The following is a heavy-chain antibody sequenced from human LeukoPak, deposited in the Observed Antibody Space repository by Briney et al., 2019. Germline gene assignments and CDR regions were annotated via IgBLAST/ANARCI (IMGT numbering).Heavy chain of an antibody. Sequence: ASVKVSCKASGYTFTAHYIHWVRQAPGQGLEWMGWIDPNSGGTNYAQKFLGSVTMTGDTSINTAFMELGGLRSDDTAIYYCARGRGTTMVRGVITNYFDLWGRGSLVTVSS. CDR3: ARGRGTTMVRGVITNYFDL. D-gene: IGHD3-10*01. CDR2: IDPNSGGT. CDR1: GYTFTAHY. V-gene: IGHV1-2*02. J-gene: IGHJ2*01.